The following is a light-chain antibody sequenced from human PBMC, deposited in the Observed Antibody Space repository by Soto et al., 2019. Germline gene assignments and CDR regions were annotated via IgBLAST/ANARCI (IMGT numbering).Light chain of an antibody. CDR1: QSVSSSY. CDR3: QQYGSSTWT. CDR2: GAS. J-gene: IGKJ1*01. V-gene: IGKV3-20*01. Sequence: ENMLMQSPGTLSLSPGERATLSCRASQSVSSSYLAWYQQKPGQAPRLLIYGASSRATGIPDRFSGSGSGTDFTLTISRLEPEDFAVYYCQQYGSSTWTFGQGTKVDI.